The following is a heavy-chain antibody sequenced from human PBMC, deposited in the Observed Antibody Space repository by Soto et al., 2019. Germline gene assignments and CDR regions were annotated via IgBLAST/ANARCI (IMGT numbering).Heavy chain of an antibody. D-gene: IGHD3-22*01. CDR1: GFIVGDNY. J-gene: IGHJ4*02. CDR2: VYSGSAT. CDR3: ARGKSGYLTFDF. V-gene: IGHV3-53*01. Sequence: GGSLRLSCAASGFIVGDNYMNWVRQAPGKGLEWLSVVYSGSATYYADSVKGRFTISRDNSKNTVFLHMNSLRVEDTAVYYCARGKSGYLTFDFWGQGTQVTVSS.